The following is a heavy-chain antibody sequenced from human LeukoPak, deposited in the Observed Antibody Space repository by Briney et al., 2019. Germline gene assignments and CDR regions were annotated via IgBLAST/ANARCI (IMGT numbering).Heavy chain of an antibody. D-gene: IGHD3-10*01. CDR1: GYTFTNNG. V-gene: IGHV1-18*01. J-gene: IGHJ4*02. CDR2: ISVYNGNT. CDR3: ARDMGWDFTMVRGVIDFDY. Sequence: ASVKVSCKASGYTFTNNGISWVRQAPGQGLEWMGWISVYNGNTNYAQKFQGRVTLTTDTSTTTAYMELRSLRPDDTAVYYCARDMGWDFTMVRGVIDFDYWGQGTLVTVSS.